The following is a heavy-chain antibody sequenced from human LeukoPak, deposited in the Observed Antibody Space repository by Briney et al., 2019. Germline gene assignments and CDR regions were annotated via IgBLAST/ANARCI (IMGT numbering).Heavy chain of an antibody. V-gene: IGHV3-21*01. Sequence: PGGSLRLSCAASGFTFSSYSMTWVRQAPGKGLEWVSSISSSSSYIYYADSVKGRFTISRDNAKNSLYLQMNSLRAEDTAVYYCARGQYDFWSGYEGFRNPDFDYWGQGTLVTVSS. J-gene: IGHJ4*02. CDR2: ISSSSSYI. CDR3: ARGQYDFWSGYEGFRNPDFDY. CDR1: GFTFSSYS. D-gene: IGHD3-3*01.